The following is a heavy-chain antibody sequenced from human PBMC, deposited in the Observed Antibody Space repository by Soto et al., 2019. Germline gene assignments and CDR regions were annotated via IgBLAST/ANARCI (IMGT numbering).Heavy chain of an antibody. D-gene: IGHD1-26*01. CDR3: ANSDNHLPIATITDY. CDR1: GFTFSSYA. J-gene: IGHJ4*02. CDR2: ISGSGGST. Sequence: PGGSLRLSCAASGFTFSSYAMSWVRQAPGKGLEWVSAISGSGGSTYYADSVKGRFTISRDNSKNTLYLQMNSLRAEDTAVYYCANSDNHLPIATITDYWGQGTLVTVSS. V-gene: IGHV3-23*01.